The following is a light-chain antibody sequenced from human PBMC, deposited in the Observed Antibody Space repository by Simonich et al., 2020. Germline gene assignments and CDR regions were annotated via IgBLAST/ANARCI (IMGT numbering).Light chain of an antibody. V-gene: IGLV2-14*01. Sequence: QSALTQPASVSGSPGQSITISCTGTSSGVGGYNYVSWYQQHPGKAPKLMIYAVRKRPSGVSNRFSGSKSGNTASLTISGLQAEDEADYYCSSYTSSSTLVFGGGTKLTVL. J-gene: IGLJ3*02. CDR2: AVR. CDR3: SSYTSSSTLV. CDR1: SSGVGGYNY.